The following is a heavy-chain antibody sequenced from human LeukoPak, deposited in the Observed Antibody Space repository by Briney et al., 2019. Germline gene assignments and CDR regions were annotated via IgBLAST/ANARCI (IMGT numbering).Heavy chain of an antibody. V-gene: IGHV3-21*01. CDR3: ARDPGYCYDSASYMDV. Sequence: GGSLRLSCAASGFTFSSYSMNWVRQAPGKGLEWVSSISSSSSYIYYADSVKGRFTISRDNAKNSLYLQMNSLRAEDTAVYYCARDPGYCYDSASYMDVWGKGTTVTVSS. CDR2: ISSSSSYI. J-gene: IGHJ6*03. D-gene: IGHD3-22*01. CDR1: GFTFSSYS.